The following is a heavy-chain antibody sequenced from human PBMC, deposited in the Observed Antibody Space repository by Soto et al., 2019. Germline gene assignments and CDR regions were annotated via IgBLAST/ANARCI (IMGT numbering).Heavy chain of an antibody. V-gene: IGHV4-59*01. CDR2: IYYSGST. D-gene: IGHD5-18*01. J-gene: IGHJ4*02. CDR1: GGSISSYY. Sequence: SETLSLTCTVSGGSISSYYWSWIRQPPGKGLEWIGYIYYSGSTNYNPSLKSRVTISVDTSKNQFSLKLSSVTAADTAVYDCGRDLDTAMVHYFDYWGQGTLLNVSS. CDR3: GRDLDTAMVHYFDY.